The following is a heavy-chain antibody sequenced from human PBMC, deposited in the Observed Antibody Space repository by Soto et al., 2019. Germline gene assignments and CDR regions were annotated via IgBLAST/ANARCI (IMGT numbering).Heavy chain of an antibody. J-gene: IGHJ3*02. CDR3: ARAYRWEDAFDI. D-gene: IGHD1-26*01. V-gene: IGHV1-46*03. CDR1: GYTFTSYY. CDR2: INPSGGST. Sequence: QVQLVQSGTEVKKPGASVKVSCKASGYTFTSYYMHWVRQAPGQGLEWMGVINPSGGSTSYAQKFQGRATMTRDTSSSTVYAELSSLRSEDTAMYYCARAYRWEDAFDIWVPGTMVTVSS.